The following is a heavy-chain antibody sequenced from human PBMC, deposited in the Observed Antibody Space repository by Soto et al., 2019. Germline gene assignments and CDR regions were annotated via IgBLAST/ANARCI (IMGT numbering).Heavy chain of an antibody. D-gene: IGHD3-10*01. CDR1: GGTPSDHG. J-gene: IGHJ3*02. CDR2: TIPVFNTA. CDR3: ARGVYGSGNYYTGPSAFDI. Sequence: QVQLEQSGAEVKKPGSSVKISCTASGGTPSDHGVSWLRQAPGQGLEWVGGTIPVFNTAKYAPKFQGRVTIAADKSTNIAYMELGSLRSDDTAFYYCARGVYGSGNYYTGPSAFDIWGQGTLVIVSS. V-gene: IGHV1-69*06.